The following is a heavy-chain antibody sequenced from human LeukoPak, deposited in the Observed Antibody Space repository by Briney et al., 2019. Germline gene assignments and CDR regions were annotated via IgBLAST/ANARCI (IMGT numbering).Heavy chain of an antibody. CDR1: GGSISSYY. V-gene: IGHV4-39*01. CDR3: ARLFLVVPAAYPDY. J-gene: IGHJ4*02. CDR2: IYYSGST. D-gene: IGHD2-2*01. Sequence: SETLSLTCTVSGGSISSYYWSWIRQPPGKGLEWIGSIYYSGSTYYNPSLKSRVTISVDTSKNQFSLKLSSVTAADTAVYYCARLFLVVPAAYPDYWGQGTLVTVSS.